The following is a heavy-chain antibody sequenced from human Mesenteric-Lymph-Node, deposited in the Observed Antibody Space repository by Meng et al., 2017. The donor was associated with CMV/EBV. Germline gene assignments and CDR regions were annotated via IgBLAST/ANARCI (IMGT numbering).Heavy chain of an antibody. CDR1: GYTFTSYY. V-gene: IGHV1-46*01. Sequence: ASVKVSCKASGYTFTSYYMHWVRQAPGQGLEWMGITNPSGGSTSYAQKFQGRVTMTRDTSTSTVYMELSSLRSEDTAVYYCAAGYCSSTSCQYYYYGMDVWGQGTTVTVSS. J-gene: IGHJ6*02. D-gene: IGHD2-2*01. CDR2: TNPSGGST. CDR3: AAGYCSSTSCQYYYYGMDV.